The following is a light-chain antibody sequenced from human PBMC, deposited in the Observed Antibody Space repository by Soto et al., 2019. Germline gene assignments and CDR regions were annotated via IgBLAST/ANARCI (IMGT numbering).Light chain of an antibody. Sequence: EIVLTQSPATLSLSPGERATLSCRASQSVSSCLAWYQQKPGQAPRLLIYNASSRATGIPDRFSGSGSGTDFTLTISRLEPEDFAVYYCQQYGNSRGTFGQGTKVDIK. CDR2: NAS. V-gene: IGKV3-20*01. J-gene: IGKJ1*01. CDR3: QQYGNSRGT. CDR1: QSVSSC.